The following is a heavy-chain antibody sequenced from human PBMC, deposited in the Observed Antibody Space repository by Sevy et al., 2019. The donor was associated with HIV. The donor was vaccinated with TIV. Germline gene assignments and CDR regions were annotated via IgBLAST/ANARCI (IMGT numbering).Heavy chain of an antibody. D-gene: IGHD2-2*01. CDR1: GYTFTSYD. J-gene: IGHJ5*02. Sequence: ASGKVSCKASGYTFTSYDINWVRQATGQGLEWMGWMNPNSGNTGYAQKFQGRVTMTRNTSISTAYMELSSLRSEDTAVYYCARGRGGIVVVPAANDWFDPWGQGTLVTVSS. CDR3: ARGRGGIVVVPAANDWFDP. CDR2: MNPNSGNT. V-gene: IGHV1-8*01.